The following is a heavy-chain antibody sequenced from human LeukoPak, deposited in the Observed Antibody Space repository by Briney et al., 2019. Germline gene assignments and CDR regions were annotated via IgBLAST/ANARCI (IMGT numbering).Heavy chain of an antibody. J-gene: IGHJ4*02. Sequence: GGSLRLSCAASGFTFSSYAMSWVRQAPGKGLEWVSAISGSGGSTYHADSVKGRFTISRDNSKNTLYLQMNSLRAEDTAVYYCAKALSPRIAATPSWGQGTLVTVSS. CDR3: AKALSPRIAATPS. CDR1: GFTFSSYA. D-gene: IGHD2-15*01. V-gene: IGHV3-23*01. CDR2: ISGSGGST.